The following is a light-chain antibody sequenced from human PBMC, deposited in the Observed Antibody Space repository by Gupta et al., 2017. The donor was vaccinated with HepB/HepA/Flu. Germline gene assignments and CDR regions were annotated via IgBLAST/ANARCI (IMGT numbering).Light chain of an antibody. V-gene: IGKV3-11*01. CDR3: QQRYNWPLT. Sequence: EIVLTHSPGTLSLSPGERATLSSSASQSISSFLAWYHQTPGQAPRLLIYGASNRATGIPVRFSGSGSGTDFTLTISNLEPEDFAVYYCQQRYNWPLTFGGGTKVEI. CDR1: QSISSF. CDR2: GAS. J-gene: IGKJ4*01.